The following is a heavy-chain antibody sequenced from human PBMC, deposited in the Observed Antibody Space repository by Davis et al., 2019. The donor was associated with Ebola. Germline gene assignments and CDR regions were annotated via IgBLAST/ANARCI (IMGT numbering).Heavy chain of an antibody. CDR3: ARAWGPQRNYYYYYGMDV. J-gene: IGHJ6*02. CDR2: IKQDGSEK. D-gene: IGHD3-16*01. V-gene: IGHV3-7*01. Sequence: GESLKISCAASGFTLSSYWMSWVRQAPGKGLEWVANIKQDGSEKYYVDSVKGRFTISRDNAKNSLYLQMNSLRAEDTAVYYCARAWGPQRNYYYYYGMDVWGQGTTVTVSS. CDR1: GFTLSSYW.